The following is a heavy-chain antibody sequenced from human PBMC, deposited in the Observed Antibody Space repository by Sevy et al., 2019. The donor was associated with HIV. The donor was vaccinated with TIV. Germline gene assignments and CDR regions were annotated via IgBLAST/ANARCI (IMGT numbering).Heavy chain of an antibody. D-gene: IGHD6-13*01. Sequence: GGSLRLSCTGSGFTFGDYAMSWVRQAPGKGLEWVAFLKHKAYGGTLDYAASVKGRFSISRDDSKTIANLQMNDLKTEDTAIYYCTRWKAAQSIFDYWGQGALVTVSS. CDR1: GFTFGDYA. V-gene: IGHV3-49*04. CDR3: TRWKAAQSIFDY. J-gene: IGHJ4*02. CDR2: LKHKAYGGTL.